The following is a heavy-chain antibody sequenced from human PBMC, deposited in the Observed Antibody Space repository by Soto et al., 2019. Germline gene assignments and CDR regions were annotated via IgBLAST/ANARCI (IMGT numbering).Heavy chain of an antibody. D-gene: IGHD6-13*01. CDR3: AKVRLAAACTEGHDAFDI. CDR1: GFTFSSYA. J-gene: IGHJ3*02. V-gene: IGHV3-23*01. CDR2: ISGSGGST. Sequence: GGSLRLSCAASGFTFSSYAMSWVRQAPGKGLEWVSAISGSGGSTYYADSVKGRFTISRDNSKNTLYLQMNSLRAEDTAVYYCAKVRLAAACTEGHDAFDIWGQGTMVTVSS.